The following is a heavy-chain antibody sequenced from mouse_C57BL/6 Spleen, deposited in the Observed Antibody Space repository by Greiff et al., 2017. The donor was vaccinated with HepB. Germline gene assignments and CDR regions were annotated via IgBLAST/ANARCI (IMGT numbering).Heavy chain of an antibody. CDR3: AKSNYSNYAVFAY. CDR2: INHSSGYT. Sequence: QVQLQQSGAELVRPGASVKMSCKASGYTFTSYTMHWVKQRPGQGLEWIGYINHSSGYTKYNQKFKDKATLTADKSSSTAYKRLSSLTSEDSAVYYCAKSNYSNYAVFAYWGQGTLVTVSA. D-gene: IGHD2-5*01. J-gene: IGHJ3*01. CDR1: GYTFTSYT. V-gene: IGHV1-4*01.